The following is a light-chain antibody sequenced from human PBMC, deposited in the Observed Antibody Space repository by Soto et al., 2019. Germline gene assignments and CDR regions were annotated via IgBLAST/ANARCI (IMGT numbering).Light chain of an antibody. CDR1: QSLQHSNGYNY. J-gene: IGKJ1*01. CDR3: MQALQTPA. V-gene: IGKV2-28*01. CDR2: LAS. Sequence: DIVMTQSPLSLPVTPGEPASISCRSSQSLQHSNGYNYLDWYVQKPGQSPQILIYLASNRASGVPERFSGSGSGTDFTLKISRVEAEDVGTHYCMQALQTPAFGQGTKVEIK.